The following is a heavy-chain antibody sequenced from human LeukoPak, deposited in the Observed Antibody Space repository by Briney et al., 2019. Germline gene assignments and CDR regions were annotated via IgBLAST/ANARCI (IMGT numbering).Heavy chain of an antibody. CDR3: AELGITMIGGV. D-gene: IGHD3-10*02. V-gene: IGHV3-48*03. Sequence: GGSLRLSCAASGFTFSSYEMNWVRQAPGKGLEWVSYIDSVKGRFTISRDNAKNSLYLQMNSLRAEDTAVYYCAELGITMIGGVWGKGTTVTVSS. J-gene: IGHJ6*04. CDR1: GFTFSSYE. CDR2: I.